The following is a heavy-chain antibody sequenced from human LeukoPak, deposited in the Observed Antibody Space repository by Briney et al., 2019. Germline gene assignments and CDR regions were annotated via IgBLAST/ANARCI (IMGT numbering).Heavy chain of an antibody. CDR2: IKEDGSDK. Sequence: VGSLRLSCAASGFTFNTYWMTCVRQSPGKGLEWVANIKEDGSDKVYVDSVKGRFTISRDNVKNSLYLQMNSLRVDDSAVYYCARDPYSGNYGAFDIWGQGTMVTISS. D-gene: IGHD1-26*01. J-gene: IGHJ3*02. CDR3: ARDPYSGNYGAFDI. CDR1: GFTFNTYW. V-gene: IGHV3-7*01.